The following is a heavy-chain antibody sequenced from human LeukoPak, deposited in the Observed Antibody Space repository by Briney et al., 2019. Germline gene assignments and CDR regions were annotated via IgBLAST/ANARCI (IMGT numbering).Heavy chain of an antibody. CDR3: ARHSYGTFDY. Sequence: SETLSLTCTVSGDSINTKSYYWGWIRQPPGKGLEWIGSIYYSGNTYYSPSLKSRVTLSIDTSKNQFSLMLSSVTAADTAVYYCARHSYGTFDYWGQGTLVTVSS. V-gene: IGHV4-39*01. D-gene: IGHD5-18*01. J-gene: IGHJ4*02. CDR2: IYYSGNT. CDR1: GDSINTKSYY.